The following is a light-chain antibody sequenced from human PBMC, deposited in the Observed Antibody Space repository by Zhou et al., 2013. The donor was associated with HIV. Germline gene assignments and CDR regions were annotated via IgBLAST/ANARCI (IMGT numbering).Light chain of an antibody. CDR2: AAS. CDR3: QQYNSYPIT. Sequence: DIQMTQSPSSLSASVGDRVTITCRASQSISSYLNWYQQKPGKAPKLLIYAASSLQSGVPSRFSGSGSGTDFSLTISSLQPDDSANYYCQQYNSYPITFGQGTRLEI. J-gene: IGKJ5*01. CDR1: QSISSY. V-gene: IGKV1-39*01.